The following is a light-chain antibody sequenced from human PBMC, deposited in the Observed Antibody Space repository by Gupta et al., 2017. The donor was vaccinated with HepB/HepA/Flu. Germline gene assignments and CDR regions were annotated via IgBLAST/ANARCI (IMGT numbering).Light chain of an antibody. J-gene: IGLJ3*02. CDR3: GAYDSSLNVV. Sequence: QPVFTPPPSASAARGQKVTISCSGSSSDIGNNYVSWYTPPPGNDPQRRNEEDNKRPAGIPGRVFGSKAGNSDIPGLTGLQAGDEAYYYCGAYDSSLNVVFGGGTKLTVL. CDR2: EDN. CDR1: SSDIGNNY. V-gene: IGLV1-51*01.